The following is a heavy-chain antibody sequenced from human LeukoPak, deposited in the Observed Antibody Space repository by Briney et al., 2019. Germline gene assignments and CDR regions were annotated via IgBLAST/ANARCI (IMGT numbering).Heavy chain of an antibody. V-gene: IGHV4-4*07. CDR1: GGSISSYY. D-gene: IGHD4-17*01. CDR3: AREGAGDYVGVYYYYGMDV. Sequence: PSETLSLTCTVSGGSISSYYWSWIRQPAGKGLEWIGRIYTSGSTNYNPSLKSRVTMSVDTSKNQFSLKLSSVTAADTAVYYCAREGAGDYVGVYYYYGMDVWGQGTTVTVSS. CDR2: IYTSGST. J-gene: IGHJ6*02.